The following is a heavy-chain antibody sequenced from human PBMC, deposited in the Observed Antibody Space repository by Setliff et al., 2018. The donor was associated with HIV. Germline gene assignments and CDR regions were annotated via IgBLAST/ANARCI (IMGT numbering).Heavy chain of an antibody. J-gene: IGHJ4*02. Sequence: LRLSCAASGFTFDDYAMHWVRQAPGKGLEWVSGISWNSGSIGYADSVKGRFTISRDNAKNSLYLQMNSLRAEDTALYYCAKDKRYGSGSYGGYFDYWGQGTLVTVSS. V-gene: IGHV3-9*01. CDR2: ISWNSGSI. CDR1: GFTFDDYA. CDR3: AKDKRYGSGSYGGYFDY. D-gene: IGHD3-10*01.